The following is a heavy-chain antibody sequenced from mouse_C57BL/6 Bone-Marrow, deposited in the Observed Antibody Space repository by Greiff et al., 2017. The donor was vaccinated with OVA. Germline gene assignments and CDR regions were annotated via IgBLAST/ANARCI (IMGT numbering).Heavy chain of an antibody. CDR1: GYTFTDYY. J-gene: IGHJ3*01. D-gene: IGHD1-1*02. V-gene: IGHV1-26*01. CDR3: ARGGGRAFAY. Sequence: EVQLQQSGPELVKPGASVKISCKASGYTFTDYYMNWVKQSHGKSLEWIGDINPNNGGTSYNQKFKGKATLTVDKSSSTAYMELRSLTSEDSAVYYCARGGGRAFAYWGQGTLVTVSA. CDR2: INPNNGGT.